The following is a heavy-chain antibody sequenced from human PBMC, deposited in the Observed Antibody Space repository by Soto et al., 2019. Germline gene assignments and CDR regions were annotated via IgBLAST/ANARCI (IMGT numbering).Heavy chain of an antibody. Sequence: LRLSCAASGFTFSSYDMHWVRQATGKGLEWVSAIGTAGDTYYPGSVKGRFTISRENAKNSLYLQMNSLRAGDTAVYYCARAASYYYDSSGYPLDSWGQATPVTVSS. CDR2: IGTAGDT. CDR3: ARAASYYYDSSGYPLDS. V-gene: IGHV3-13*01. D-gene: IGHD3-22*01. J-gene: IGHJ4*02. CDR1: GFTFSSYD.